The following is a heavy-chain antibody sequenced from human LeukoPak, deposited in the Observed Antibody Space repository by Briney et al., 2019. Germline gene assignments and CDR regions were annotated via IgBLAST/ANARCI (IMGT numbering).Heavy chain of an antibody. CDR1: GGTFSSYA. J-gene: IGHJ5*02. Sequence: ASVKVSCKASGGTFSSYAISWVRQAPGQGLEWMGGIIPIFGTANYAQKFQGRVTITTDESTSTAYMELSSLRSEETAVYYCATTCSGGSCYSPPRWFDPWGQGTLVTVSS. CDR3: ATTCSGGSCYSPPRWFDP. CDR2: IIPIFGTA. V-gene: IGHV1-69*05. D-gene: IGHD2-15*01.